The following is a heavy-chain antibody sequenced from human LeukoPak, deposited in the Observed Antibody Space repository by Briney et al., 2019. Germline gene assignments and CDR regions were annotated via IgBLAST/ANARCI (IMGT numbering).Heavy chain of an antibody. CDR2: INPSGGST. J-gene: IGHJ3*02. V-gene: IGHV1-46*01. CDR3: AGSSTSFDAFDI. Sequence: ASVKVSCKASGYTFTGYYMHWVRQAPGRGLEWMGIINPSGGSTSYAQKFQGRVTMTRDTSTSTVYMELSSLRSEDTAVYYCAGSSTSFDAFDIWGQGTMVTVSS. D-gene: IGHD2-2*01. CDR1: GYTFTGYY.